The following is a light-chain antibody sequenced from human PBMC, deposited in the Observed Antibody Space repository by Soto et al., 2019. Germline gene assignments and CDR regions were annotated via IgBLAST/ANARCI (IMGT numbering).Light chain of an antibody. J-gene: IGKJ1*01. CDR1: QSVSSSY. Sequence: IVLSLSPGTLSLSQGERATLSCRASQSVSSSYLAWYQQKPGQAPRLLIYGASSRATGIPDRFSGSGSGTDFTLTISRLEPEDFEVYYCQQYGGSPTTFGQGTKVDI. V-gene: IGKV3-20*01. CDR3: QQYGGSPTT. CDR2: GAS.